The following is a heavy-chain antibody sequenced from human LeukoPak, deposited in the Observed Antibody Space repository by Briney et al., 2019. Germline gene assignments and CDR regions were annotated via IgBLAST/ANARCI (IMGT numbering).Heavy chain of an antibody. D-gene: IGHD2-2*01. CDR1: GGSISSYY. J-gene: IGHJ3*02. CDR3: ARYCSSNSCPDTFDI. CDR2: IYYSGST. Sequence: PSETLSLTCTVSGGSISSYYWSWIRQPPGKGLEWIGYIYYSGSTNYNPSLKSRVTISVDTSKNQFSLKLSSVTAADTAVYYCARYCSSNSCPDTFDIWGHGTMVTVSS. V-gene: IGHV4-59*12.